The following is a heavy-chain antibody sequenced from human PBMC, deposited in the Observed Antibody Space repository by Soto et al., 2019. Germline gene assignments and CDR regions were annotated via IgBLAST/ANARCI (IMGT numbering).Heavy chain of an antibody. Sequence: GGSLRLSCAASGFTFSSYWMHWVRQAPGKGLVWVSRINSDGSSTSYAESVKGRFTISRDNAKNTLYLQVNGMRAEDRAVDYCERERPGYGSSTSCYGWFDPWGQGTLVTVSS. CDR1: GFTFSSYW. CDR3: ERERPGYGSSTSCYGWFDP. J-gene: IGHJ5*02. V-gene: IGHV3-74*01. CDR2: INSDGSST. D-gene: IGHD2-2*01.